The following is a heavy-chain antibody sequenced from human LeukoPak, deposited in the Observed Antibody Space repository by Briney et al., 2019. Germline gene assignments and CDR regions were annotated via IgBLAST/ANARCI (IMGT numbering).Heavy chain of an antibody. CDR2: VFYTGST. Sequence: PSETLCLTCTVSGDSISPYYWSWVRQPPGGGLEGIGYVFYTGSTNYTPSLKSRLTISVDTSRNQFSLKLTSVTAADTAVYYCARTRSGYSTLGYWGQGTLVTVSS. J-gene: IGHJ4*02. CDR1: GDSISPYY. V-gene: IGHV4-59*01. D-gene: IGHD1-26*01. CDR3: ARTRSGYSTLGY.